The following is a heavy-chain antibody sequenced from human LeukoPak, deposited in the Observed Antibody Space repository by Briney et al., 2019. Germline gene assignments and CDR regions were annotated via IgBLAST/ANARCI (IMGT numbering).Heavy chain of an antibody. CDR3: ARTYSGSYYSFRLDY. CDR1: GGSFSGYY. V-gene: IGHV4-59*10. D-gene: IGHD1-26*01. CDR2: IYTSGST. Sequence: SETLSLTCAVYGGSFSGYYWSWIRQPAGKGLEWIRRIYTSGSTNYNPSLKSRVTMSVDTSKNQFSLKLSSVTAADTAVYYCARTYSGSYYSFRLDYWGQGTLVTVSS. J-gene: IGHJ4*02.